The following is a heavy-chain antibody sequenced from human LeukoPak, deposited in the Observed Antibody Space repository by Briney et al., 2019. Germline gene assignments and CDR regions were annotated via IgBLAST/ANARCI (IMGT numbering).Heavy chain of an antibody. CDR3: ARAAAGTYHLIRY. D-gene: IGHD6-13*01. V-gene: IGHV4-59*12. CDR2: IYYSGST. CDR1: GGSISSYY. J-gene: IGHJ4*02. Sequence: SETLSLTCTVSGGSISSYYWSWIRQPPGKGLEWIGYIYYSGSTNYNPSLKSRVTISVDTSKNQFSLKLSSVTAADTAVYYCARAAAGTYHLIRYWGQGTLVTLSS.